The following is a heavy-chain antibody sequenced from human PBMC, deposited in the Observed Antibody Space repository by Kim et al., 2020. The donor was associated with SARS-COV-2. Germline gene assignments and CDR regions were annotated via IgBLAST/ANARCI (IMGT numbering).Heavy chain of an antibody. J-gene: IGHJ4*02. CDR2: ISNDGRRT. Sequence: GGSLRLSCAASGFTFSTYWMHWVRQAPGKGLVWVSRISNDGRRTQYADSVKGRFTFSRDNAKNTLYLQMNSLSGEDTAVYYCVREPLSVYSSGWYLSLDYWGQGSLVTVSS. CDR3: VREPLSVYSSGWYLSLDY. D-gene: IGHD6-19*01. CDR1: GFTFSTYW. V-gene: IGHV3-74*03.